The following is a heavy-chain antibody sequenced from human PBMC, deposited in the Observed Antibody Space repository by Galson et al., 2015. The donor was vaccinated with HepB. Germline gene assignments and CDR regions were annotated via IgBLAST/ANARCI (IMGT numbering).Heavy chain of an antibody. CDR3: TGGPVDYDSSGYYYQGWGS. V-gene: IGHV3-43*01. J-gene: IGHJ4*02. D-gene: IGHD3-22*01. Sequence: SLRLSCAASGFTFDDYTMHWVRQAPGKGLEWVSLISWDGGSTYYADSVKGRFTISRDNSKNSLYLQMNSLRTEDTALYYCTGGPVDYDSSGYYYQGWGSWGQGTLVTVSS. CDR2: ISWDGGST. CDR1: GFTFDDYT.